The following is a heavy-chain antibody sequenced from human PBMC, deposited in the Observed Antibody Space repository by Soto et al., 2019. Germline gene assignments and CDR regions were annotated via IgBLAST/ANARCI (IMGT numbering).Heavy chain of an antibody. Sequence: SETLSLPCAVSGGSISSSSYYWGWIRQPPGKGLEWIGSIYYSGSTNYNPSLKSRVTISVDTSKNQFSLKLSSVTAADTAVYYCARVYYDSSGYYAAGDAFDIWGQGTMVT. CDR2: IYYSGST. CDR1: GGSISSSSYY. CDR3: ARVYYDSSGYYAAGDAFDI. D-gene: IGHD3-22*01. J-gene: IGHJ3*02. V-gene: IGHV4-39*07.